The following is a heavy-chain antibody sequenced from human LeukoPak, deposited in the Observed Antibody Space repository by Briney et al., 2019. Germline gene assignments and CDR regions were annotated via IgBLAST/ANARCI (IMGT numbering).Heavy chain of an antibody. Sequence: SETLSLTCTVSGGSISSYYWRWVRQPPGKGLEWIGYIHYSGGTSYNPSLKSRVTISVDTSKNQFSLKLSSVTAADTAVYYCARHKHDSRGYAFDYWGQGTLVTVSS. J-gene: IGHJ4*02. V-gene: IGHV4-59*08. D-gene: IGHD3-22*01. CDR1: GGSISSYY. CDR3: ARHKHDSRGYAFDY. CDR2: IHYSGGT.